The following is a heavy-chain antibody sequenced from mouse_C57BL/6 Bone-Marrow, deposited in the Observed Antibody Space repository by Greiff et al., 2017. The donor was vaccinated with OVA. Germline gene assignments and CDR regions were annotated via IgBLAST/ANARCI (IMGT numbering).Heavy chain of an antibody. CDR2: INPNNGGT. V-gene: IGHV1-26*01. J-gene: IGHJ2*01. Sequence: EVQLQQSGPELVKPGASVKISCKASGYTFTDYYMNWVKQSHGKSLEWIGDINPNNGGTSYNQKFKGKATLTVDKSSSTAYMELRSLTSEDSAVYYCARSRGSSCPFDYWGQGTTLTVSS. D-gene: IGHD1-1*01. CDR1: GYTFTDYY. CDR3: ARSRGSSCPFDY.